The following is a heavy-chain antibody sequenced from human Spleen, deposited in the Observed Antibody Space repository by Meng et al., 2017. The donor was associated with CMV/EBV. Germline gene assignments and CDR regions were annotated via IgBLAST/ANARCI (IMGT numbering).Heavy chain of an antibody. Sequence: SETLSLTCTVSGGSISNSDYYWGWIRQPPGKGLEWIGEINHSGSTNYNPSLKSRVTISVETSKNQFSLKLSSVTAADTAVYYCARYYFGSGVPPIWGQGTMVTVSS. CDR3: ARYYFGSGVPPI. V-gene: IGHV4-39*07. CDR1: GGSISNSDYY. J-gene: IGHJ3*02. CDR2: INHSGST. D-gene: IGHD3-10*01.